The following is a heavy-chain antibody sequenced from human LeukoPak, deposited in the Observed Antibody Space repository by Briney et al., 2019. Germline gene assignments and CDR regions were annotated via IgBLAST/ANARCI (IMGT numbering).Heavy chain of an antibody. CDR2: IKQDGSEK. CDR1: GFTFSSYW. J-gene: IGHJ4*02. Sequence: GGSLRLSCAASGFTFSSYWMSWVRQAPGKGLGWVANIKQDGSEKYYVDSVKGRFTISRDNAKNSLYLQMNSLRAEDTAVYYCARGPSYSYGYYFDYWGQGTPVTVSS. V-gene: IGHV3-7*03. CDR3: ARGPSYSYGYYFDY. D-gene: IGHD5-18*01.